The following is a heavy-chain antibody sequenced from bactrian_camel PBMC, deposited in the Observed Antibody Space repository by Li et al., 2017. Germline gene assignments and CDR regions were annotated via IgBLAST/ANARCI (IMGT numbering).Heavy chain of an antibody. J-gene: IGHJ4*01. V-gene: IGHV3S9*01. CDR1: ASAYSSDC. CDR3: AIDTRYRRCDTSLEYAD. D-gene: IGHD2*01. Sequence: HVQLVESGGGSVQTGGSLRLSCVASASAYSSDCMGWFRQVPGEDPEGVAGIDSDGRITYADSVKGRFTISQDNAKNTLFLQMNSLTPEDTAMYYCAIDTRYRRCDTSLEYADWGQGTQVTVS. CDR2: IDSDGRI.